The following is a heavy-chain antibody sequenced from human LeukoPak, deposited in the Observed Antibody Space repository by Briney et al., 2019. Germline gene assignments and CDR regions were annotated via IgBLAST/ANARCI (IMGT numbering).Heavy chain of an antibody. V-gene: IGHV1-46*01. Sequence: ASVTVSCKAFGYSLTNYYVHWVRQAPGQGLEWMGEINPSGGSTSYAQKFQGRITVTRDTYTNTVYMDLSSLRSEATATYCCARGAPTTRIGAGRFDYWGQGSLLTVAS. CDR2: INPSGGST. D-gene: IGHD5-12*01. J-gene: IGHJ4*02. CDR1: GYSLTNYY. CDR3: ARGAPTTRIGAGRFDY.